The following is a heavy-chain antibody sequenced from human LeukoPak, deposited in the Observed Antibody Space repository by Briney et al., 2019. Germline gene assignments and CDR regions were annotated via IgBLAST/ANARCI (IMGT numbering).Heavy chain of an antibody. CDR2: ISAYNGNT. J-gene: IGHJ4*02. Sequence: ASVKVSCKTSGYIFTTYGISWVRQAPGQGLEWMGWISAYNGNTMYAQKLQGRVTMTTDTSTSTAYMEVRSLRSDDTAVYYCARDPPYYLHWGQGTLVTVSS. D-gene: IGHD2/OR15-2a*01. CDR1: GYIFTTYG. V-gene: IGHV1-18*01. CDR3: ARDPPYYLH.